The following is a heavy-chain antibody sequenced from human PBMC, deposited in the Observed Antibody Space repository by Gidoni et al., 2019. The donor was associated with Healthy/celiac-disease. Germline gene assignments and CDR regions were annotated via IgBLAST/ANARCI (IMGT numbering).Heavy chain of an antibody. V-gene: IGHV3-30*04. CDR3: ARMGSGGDAFDI. J-gene: IGHJ3*02. Sequence: QVQLVESGGGVVQPGRSLRLSCAASGFTFSSYAMHWVRQAPGKGLEWVAVISYDGSNKYYADSVKGRFTISRDNSKNTLYLQMNSLRAEDTAVYYCARMGSGGDAFDIWGQGTMVTVSS. CDR2: ISYDGSNK. CDR1: GFTFSSYA. D-gene: IGHD3-16*01.